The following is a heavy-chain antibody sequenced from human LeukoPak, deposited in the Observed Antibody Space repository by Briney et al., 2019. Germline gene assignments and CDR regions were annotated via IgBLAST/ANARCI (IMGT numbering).Heavy chain of an antibody. CDR3: AKGWYLVDY. CDR2: VSGSGGST. J-gene: IGHJ4*02. Sequence: GGSLRLSCVASGLTFSSYAMSWVRQAPGKGLELVSAVSGSGGSTYYADSVQGRFTISRDNSKNTLYLQMNSLRAEDTAVYYCAKGWYLVDYWGQGTLVTVSS. D-gene: IGHD6-13*01. CDR1: GLTFSSYA. V-gene: IGHV3-23*01.